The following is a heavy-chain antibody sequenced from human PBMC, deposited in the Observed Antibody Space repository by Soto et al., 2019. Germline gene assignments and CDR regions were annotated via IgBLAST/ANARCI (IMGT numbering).Heavy chain of an antibody. Sequence: EVQLVESGGGLVKPGGSLTLSCAASGFTFSNAWINWVRQAPGKGLEWVGRVKSKTHDGTTDFAASVKGRFAISRDDSISMAFMRMNSLKIEDTAVYYCTTDSYITVTPVRLDYWGHGTLVTVSS. V-gene: IGHV3-15*07. J-gene: IGHJ4*01. CDR1: GFTFSNAW. CDR3: TTDSYITVTPVRLDY. D-gene: IGHD4-4*01. CDR2: VKSKTHDGTT.